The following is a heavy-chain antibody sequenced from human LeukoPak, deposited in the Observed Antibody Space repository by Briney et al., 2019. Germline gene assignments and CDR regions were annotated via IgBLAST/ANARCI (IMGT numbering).Heavy chain of an antibody. CDR1: GYTFTSYF. J-gene: IGHJ5*02. CDR2: INPRGGTT. CDR3: ARGSITMVRGVIINWFDP. V-gene: IGHV1-46*01. D-gene: IGHD3-10*01. Sequence: GASVKVSCKASGYTFTSYFMYWVRQAPGQGLEWMGLINPRGGTTRYAQKFQGRVTMTRDTSTSTVYMELSSLRSEDTAMYYCARGSITMVRGVIINWFDPWGQGTLVTVSS.